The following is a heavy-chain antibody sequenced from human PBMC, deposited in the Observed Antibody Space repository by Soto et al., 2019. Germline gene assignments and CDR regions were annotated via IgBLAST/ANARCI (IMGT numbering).Heavy chain of an antibody. CDR3: ARDFSIEGKFIRYFQH. Sequence: GRSLRLSCAASGFTFSSYGIHRVRQAPGKGLEWVAVISHDGSKTNYADSVKGRFTISRDNSKDTVYLQMNSLRAEDTAVYYCARDFSIEGKFIRYFQHWGQGTLVTVSS. CDR2: ISHDGSKT. CDR1: GFTFSSYG. V-gene: IGHV3-30*03. J-gene: IGHJ1*01. D-gene: IGHD3-3*02.